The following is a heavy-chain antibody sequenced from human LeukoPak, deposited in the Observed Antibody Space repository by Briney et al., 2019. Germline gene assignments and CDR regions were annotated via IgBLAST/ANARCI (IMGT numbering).Heavy chain of an antibody. J-gene: IGHJ4*02. CDR1: GFSLSSYA. D-gene: IGHD2-15*01. Sequence: GGSLRLSCTVSGFSLSSYALSWVRRAPGKGLEWVSATSSSDAGKYYADSVRSRFTISRDSSRNTMYLQMNSLRVEDAAVYYCAKAPVTSCRGAFCYPFDSWGQGTLVTVSS. CDR2: TSSSDAGK. CDR3: AKAPVTSCRGAFCYPFDS. V-gene: IGHV3-23*01.